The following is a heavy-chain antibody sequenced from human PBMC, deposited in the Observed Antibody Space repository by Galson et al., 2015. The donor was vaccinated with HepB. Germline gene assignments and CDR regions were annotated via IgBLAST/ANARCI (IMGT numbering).Heavy chain of an antibody. Sequence: QSGAEVKKPGESLRISCKGSGYSFTSYWISWVRQMPGKGLEWMGRIDPSDSYTNYSPSFQGHVTISAAKSISTAYLQWSSLKASDTAMYYCARHLGGGYCGGDCYHDAFDIWGQGTMVTVSS. CDR1: GYSFTSYW. V-gene: IGHV5-10-1*01. D-gene: IGHD2-21*01. CDR3: ARHLGGGYCGGDCYHDAFDI. J-gene: IGHJ3*02. CDR2: IDPSDSYT.